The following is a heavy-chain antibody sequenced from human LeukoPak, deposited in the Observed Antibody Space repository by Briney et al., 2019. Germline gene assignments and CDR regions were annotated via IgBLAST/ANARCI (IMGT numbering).Heavy chain of an antibody. V-gene: IGHV1-2*02. CDR3: ARGHDSSGYYYALTDY. CDR1: GYTFTGYY. Sequence: ASVKVSCKASGYTFTGYYMHWVRQAPGQGLEWMGWINPNSGGTNYAQKFQGRVTMTRDTSISTAYMELSRLRSDDTAVYYCARGHDSSGYYYALTDYWGQGTLVTVS. J-gene: IGHJ4*02. D-gene: IGHD3-22*01. CDR2: INPNSGGT.